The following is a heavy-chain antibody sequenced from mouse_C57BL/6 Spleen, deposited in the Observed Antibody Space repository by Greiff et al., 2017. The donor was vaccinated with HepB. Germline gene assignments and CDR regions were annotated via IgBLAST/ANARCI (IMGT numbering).Heavy chain of an antibody. CDR1: GYAFSSYW. J-gene: IGHJ4*01. CDR2: IYPGDGDT. CDR3: ARYPLFQGYGSSHYYAMDY. D-gene: IGHD1-1*01. V-gene: IGHV1-80*01. Sequence: QVQLQQSGAELVKPGASVKISCKASGYAFSSYWMNWVKQRPGKGLEWIGQIYPGDGDTNYNGKFKGKATLTADKSSSTAYMQLSSLTSEDSAVYFCARYPLFQGYGSSHYYAMDYWGQGTSVTVSS.